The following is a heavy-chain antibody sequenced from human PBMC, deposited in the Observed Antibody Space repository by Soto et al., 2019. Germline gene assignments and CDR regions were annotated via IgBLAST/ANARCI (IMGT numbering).Heavy chain of an antibody. V-gene: IGHV4-59*01. CDR2: IYYSGST. CDR3: ARDLYGSGSYYNEDPLGY. D-gene: IGHD3-10*01. J-gene: IGHJ4*02. CDR1: GGSISSYY. Sequence: SETLSLTCTVSGGSISSYYWSWIRQPTGKGLEWIGYIYYSGSTNYNPSLKSRVTISVDTSKNQFSLKLSSVTAADTAVYYCARDLYGSGSYYNEDPLGYWGQGTLVTVS.